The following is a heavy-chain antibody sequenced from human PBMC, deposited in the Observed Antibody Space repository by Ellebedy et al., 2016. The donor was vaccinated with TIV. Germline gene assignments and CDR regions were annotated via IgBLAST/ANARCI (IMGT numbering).Heavy chain of an antibody. CDR2: IYSGGST. V-gene: IGHV3-66*04. J-gene: IGHJ4*02. Sequence: GESLKISCAVSGFSASANYMSWVRQAPGKGLEWVSVIYSGGSTYYADSVKGRFTISRDNSKNTLYLQMSSLRAEDTAVYYCERRPSGSDWVYFDYWGQGTLVTVSS. CDR3: ERRPSGSDWVYFDY. D-gene: IGHD1-26*01. CDR1: GFSASANY.